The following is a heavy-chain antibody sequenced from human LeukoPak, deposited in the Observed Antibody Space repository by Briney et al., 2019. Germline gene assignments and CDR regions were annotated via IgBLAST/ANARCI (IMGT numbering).Heavy chain of an antibody. Sequence: ASVKVSCKAPGYTFTSYGISWVRQAPGQGLEWMGWISAYNGNTNYAQKLQGRVTMTTDTSTSTAYMELRSLRSDDTAVYYCARWLGYCSGGSCYGRREWDYWGQGTLVTVSS. J-gene: IGHJ4*02. CDR1: GYTFTSYG. D-gene: IGHD2-15*01. CDR3: ARWLGYCSGGSCYGRREWDY. CDR2: ISAYNGNT. V-gene: IGHV1-18*01.